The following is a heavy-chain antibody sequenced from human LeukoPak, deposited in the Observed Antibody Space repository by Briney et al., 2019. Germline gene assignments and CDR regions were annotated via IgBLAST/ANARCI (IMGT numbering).Heavy chain of an antibody. CDR3: ARTYSYGAGTYSSFGY. J-gene: IGHJ4*02. D-gene: IGHD3-10*01. CDR1: GFTFDNYA. CDR2: LSPNGDST. V-gene: IGHV3-64*01. Sequence: SGGSLTLSCAAFGFTFDNYALHWVRQAPGKGLEYVSGLSPNGDSTYYANSVKGRFTISRDNPQHTLFLQMGSLRVEDTAVYYCARTYSYGAGTYSSFGYWGQGTLVTVSP.